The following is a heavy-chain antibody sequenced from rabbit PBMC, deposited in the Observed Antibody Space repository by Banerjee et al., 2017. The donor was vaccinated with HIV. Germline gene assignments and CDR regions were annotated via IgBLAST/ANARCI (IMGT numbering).Heavy chain of an antibody. J-gene: IGHJ4*01. D-gene: IGHD1-1*01. V-gene: IGHV1S40*01. Sequence: QSLEESGGGLVKPGGTLTLTCTVSGFSFSDRDVMCWVRQAPGKGLEWIACINAATGKPVYATWAKGRFTISRTSSTTVTLRMTSLTAADRATYFCARDLVGVIGWNFYLWGPGTLVTVS. CDR2: INAATGKP. CDR3: ARDLVGVIGWNFYL. CDR1: GFSFSDRDV.